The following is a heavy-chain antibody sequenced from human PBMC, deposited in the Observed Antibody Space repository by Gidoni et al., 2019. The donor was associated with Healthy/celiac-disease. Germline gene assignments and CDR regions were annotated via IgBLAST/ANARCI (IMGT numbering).Heavy chain of an antibody. D-gene: IGHD3-10*01. J-gene: IGHJ3*02. Sequence: QVQLQESGPGLVKPSPTLSLTCTVSGGSISSGSYYWSWIRQPAGKGLEWIGRIYTSGSTNYNPSLKSRVTISVDTSKNQFSLKLSSVTAADTAVYYCARRGADMVRGPEDAFDIWGQGTMVTVSS. CDR2: IYTSGST. CDR3: ARRGADMVRGPEDAFDI. CDR1: GGSISSGSYY. V-gene: IGHV4-61*02.